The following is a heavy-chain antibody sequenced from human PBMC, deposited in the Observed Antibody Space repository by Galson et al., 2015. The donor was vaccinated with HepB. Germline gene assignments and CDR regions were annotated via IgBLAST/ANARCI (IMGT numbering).Heavy chain of an antibody. CDR3: AGVGHGSGSSDAFDI. CDR1: GYTFTSYA. CDR2: INAGNGNT. D-gene: IGHD3-10*01. V-gene: IGHV1-3*01. Sequence: SVKVSCKASGYTFTSYAMHWVRQAPGQRLEWMGWINAGNGNTKYSQKFQGRVTITRDTSASTAYMELSSLRSEDTAVYYCAGVGHGSGSSDAFDIWGQGTMVTVSS. J-gene: IGHJ3*02.